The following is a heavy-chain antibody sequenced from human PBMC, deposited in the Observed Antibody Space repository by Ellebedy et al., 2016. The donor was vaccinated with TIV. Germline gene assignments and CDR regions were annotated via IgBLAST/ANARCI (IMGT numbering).Heavy chain of an antibody. D-gene: IGHD1-20*01. CDR3: ARGALTGTTSYFDF. V-gene: IGHV3-48*02. Sequence: GGSLRLSCAASGFTFSTYSMNWVRQTPGKGLEWLSYIAGTSNTVFYADSMEGRFTISRDNAKSSLYLQMNSLTDEDTAVYYCARGALTGTTSYFDFWGQGTLVTVSS. J-gene: IGHJ4*02. CDR1: GFTFSTYS. CDR2: IAGTSNTV.